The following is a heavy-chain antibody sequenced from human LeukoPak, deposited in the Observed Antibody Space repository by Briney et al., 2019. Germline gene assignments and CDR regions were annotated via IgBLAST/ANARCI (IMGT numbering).Heavy chain of an antibody. V-gene: IGHV4-4*09. D-gene: IGHD3-22*01. CDR3: ARHRHDSSDTGWFDP. CDR1: GGSISSYY. Sequence: SETLSLTCTVSGGSISSYYWSWIRQPPGKGLEWIGYIYTSGSTNYNPSLKSRVTISVDTSKNQFSLKLSSVTAADTAVYYFARHRHDSSDTGWFDPWGQGALVTVSS. J-gene: IGHJ5*02. CDR2: IYTSGST.